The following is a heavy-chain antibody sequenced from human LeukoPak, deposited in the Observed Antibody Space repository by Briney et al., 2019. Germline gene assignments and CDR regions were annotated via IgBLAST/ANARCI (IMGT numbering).Heavy chain of an antibody. CDR2: ISYDGSNK. J-gene: IGHJ4*02. Sequence: GGSLRLSCAASGFTFSSYGMHWVRQAPGKGLEWVAVISYDGSNKYYADSVKGRFTISRDNSKNTLYLQMNSLRAEDTAVYYCAKGYYDSSGCYDYWGQGTLVTVSS. CDR1: GFTFSSYG. V-gene: IGHV3-30*18. D-gene: IGHD3-22*01. CDR3: AKGYYDSSGCYDY.